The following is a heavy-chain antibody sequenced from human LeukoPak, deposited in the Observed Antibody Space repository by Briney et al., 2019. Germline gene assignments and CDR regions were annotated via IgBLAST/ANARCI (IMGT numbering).Heavy chain of an antibody. Sequence: ASVTVSCKASGYTFTGYYMHWVRQAPGQGLAWMGWINPNSGGTNYAQKFQGRVTMTRDTSISTAYMELSRLRSDDTAVYYCARDWADYGEFFDYWGQGTLVTVSS. CDR1: GYTFTGYY. J-gene: IGHJ4*02. V-gene: IGHV1-2*02. CDR2: INPNSGGT. CDR3: ARDWADYGEFFDY. D-gene: IGHD4-17*01.